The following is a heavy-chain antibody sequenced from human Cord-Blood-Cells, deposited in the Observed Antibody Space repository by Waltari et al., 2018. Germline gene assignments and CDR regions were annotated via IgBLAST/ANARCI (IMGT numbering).Heavy chain of an antibody. J-gene: IGHJ4*02. CDR2: IYYSGST. V-gene: IGHV4-59*01. CDR1: GGSISSYY. D-gene: IGHD3-22*01. Sequence: QVQLQESGPGLVKPSETLSLTCTVSGGSISSYYWSWIRQPPGKGLEWIGYIYYSGSTNYNPSLQRRVTISVDTSKNQFSLKLSSVTAADTAVYYCARASPYYYDSSGYYLDYWGQGTLVTVSS. CDR3: ARASPYYYDSSGYYLDY.